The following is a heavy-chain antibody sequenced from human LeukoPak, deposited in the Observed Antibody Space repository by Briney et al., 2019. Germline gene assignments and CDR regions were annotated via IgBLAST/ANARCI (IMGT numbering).Heavy chain of an antibody. Sequence: GASVKVSCKASGGTFSSYAISWVRQAPGQGLEWMGWISAYNGNTNYAQKLQGRVTMTTDTSTSTAYMELRSLRSDDTAVYYCARDGYDSSGYPIDYWGQGTLVTVSS. V-gene: IGHV1-18*01. CDR2: ISAYNGNT. CDR1: GGTFSSYA. J-gene: IGHJ4*02. CDR3: ARDGYDSSGYPIDY. D-gene: IGHD3-22*01.